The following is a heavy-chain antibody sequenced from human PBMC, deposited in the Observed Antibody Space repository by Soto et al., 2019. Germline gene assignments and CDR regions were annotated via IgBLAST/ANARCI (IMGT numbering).Heavy chain of an antibody. CDR3: ARDTAGRD. Sequence: VQLVESGGGVVQPGRSLRLSCAASGFTFSSYAMHWVRQAPGKGLEWVAVISYDGSNKYYADSVKGRFTISSDNSKNTLYLEMNSLRAGDTAVYYCARDTAGRDWGQGSLVTVSS. V-gene: IGHV3-30*04. CDR2: ISYDGSNK. J-gene: IGHJ4*02. CDR1: GFTFSSYA.